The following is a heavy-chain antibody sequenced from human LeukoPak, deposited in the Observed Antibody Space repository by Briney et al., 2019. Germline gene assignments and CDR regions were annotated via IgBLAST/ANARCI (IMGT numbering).Heavy chain of an antibody. CDR3: AKHVTGIVGATDY. D-gene: IGHD1-26*01. CDR1: GFTFSSYA. CDR2: ISGSGGST. Sequence: AGGSLRLSCAASGFTFSSYAMSWVRQAPGKGLEWVSAISGSGGSTYYADSVKGRFTISRDNSKNTLYLQMNSLRAEDTAVYYCAKHVTGIVGATDYWGQGTLVTVSS. J-gene: IGHJ4*02. V-gene: IGHV3-23*01.